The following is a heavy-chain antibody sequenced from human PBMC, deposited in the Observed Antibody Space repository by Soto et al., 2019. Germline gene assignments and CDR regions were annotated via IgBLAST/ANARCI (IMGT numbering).Heavy chain of an antibody. CDR3: ARVTMVIRDSDHFGVDV. V-gene: IGHV4-38-2*02. D-gene: IGHD2-21*01. CDR1: GFRMSSTYS. J-gene: IGHJ6*02. Sequence: ETLSLDCLVSGFRMSSTYSSGWIRQPPVKGLEWIGSISHSGTTYYSPSLTSRVSISVDTSKNQVSLKLNSVTAADTAVYFCARVTMVIRDSDHFGVDVWGRGTTVTVS. CDR2: ISHSGTT.